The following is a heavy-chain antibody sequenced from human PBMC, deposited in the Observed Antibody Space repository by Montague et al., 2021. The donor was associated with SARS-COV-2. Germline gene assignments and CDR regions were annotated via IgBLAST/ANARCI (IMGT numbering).Heavy chain of an antibody. Sequence: SETLSLTCTVSGGSVISSSYYWGWIRQPPGKGLDWIGSIYYTGTTYYNPSLKSRVTISVDTSKNQFSLKLSSVTAADTAVYYCARHITSSGNAFDIWGQGTMVTVSS. CDR3: ARHITSSGNAFDI. CDR1: GGSVISSSYY. V-gene: IGHV4-39*01. J-gene: IGHJ3*02. D-gene: IGHD3-10*01. CDR2: IYYTGTT.